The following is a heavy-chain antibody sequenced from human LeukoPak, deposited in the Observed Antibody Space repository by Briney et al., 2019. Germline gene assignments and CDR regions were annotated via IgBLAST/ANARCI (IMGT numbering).Heavy chain of an antibody. Sequence: GGSLRLSCVAPGFTFSYAAMNWVRQAPGKGLQWVSLISASGGNTYYADSVKGRFTISRDNSKNTLYLQMNSLRADDTAVYYCAKDIQCAYWGRGTLVVVSS. CDR3: AKDIQCAY. CDR1: GFTFSYAA. D-gene: IGHD2-21*01. V-gene: IGHV3-23*01. J-gene: IGHJ4*02. CDR2: ISASGGNT.